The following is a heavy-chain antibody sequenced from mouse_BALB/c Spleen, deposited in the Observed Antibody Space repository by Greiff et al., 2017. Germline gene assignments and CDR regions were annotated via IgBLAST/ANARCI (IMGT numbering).Heavy chain of an antibody. CDR2: IWAGGST. V-gene: IGHV2-9*02. Sequence: QVQLKESGPGLVAPSQSLSITCTVSGFSLTSYGVHWVRQPPGKGLEWLGVIWAGGSTNYNSALMSRLSISKDNSKSQVFLKMNSLQTDDTAMYYCAREGYDGSVYYYAMDYWGQGTSVTVSS. CDR3: AREGYDGSVYYYAMDY. D-gene: IGHD2-3*01. J-gene: IGHJ4*01. CDR1: GFSLTSYG.